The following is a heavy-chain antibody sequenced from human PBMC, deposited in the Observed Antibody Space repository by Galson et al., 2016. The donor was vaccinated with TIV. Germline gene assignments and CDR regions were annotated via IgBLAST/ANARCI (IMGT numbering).Heavy chain of an antibody. CDR2: IKEDGSEK. CDR3: ARGSGWTHDY. CDR1: GFSSSTSW. Sequence: SLRLSCAASGFSSSTSWINWVRQAPGKGLEWLAMIKEDGSEKDYVVSVKGRFTISRDAASDSVYLQMNSLRAEDTAVYYCARGSGWTHDYWGQGTLVTVSS. D-gene: IGHD6-19*01. V-gene: IGHV3-7*04. J-gene: IGHJ4*02.